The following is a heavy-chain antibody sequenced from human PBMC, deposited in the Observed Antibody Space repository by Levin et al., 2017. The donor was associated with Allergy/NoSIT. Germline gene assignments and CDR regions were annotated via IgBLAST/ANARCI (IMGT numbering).Heavy chain of an antibody. CDR3: ARHVKGSICSGGSCYTDNWFDP. J-gene: IGHJ5*02. V-gene: IGHV4-39*01. CDR2: IYYSGST. Sequence: SETLSLTCTVSGGSISSSSYYWGWIRQPPGKGLEWIGSIYYSGSTYYNPSLKSRVTISVDTSKNQFSLKLSSVTAADTAVYYCARHVKGSICSGGSCYTDNWFDPWGQGTLVTVSS. CDR1: GGSISSSSYY. D-gene: IGHD2-15*01.